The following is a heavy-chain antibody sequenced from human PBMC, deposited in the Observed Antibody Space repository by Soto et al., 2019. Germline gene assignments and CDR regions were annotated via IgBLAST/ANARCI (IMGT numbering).Heavy chain of an antibody. Sequence: PSETLSLTCTVSGGSISSYYWSWIRQPPGKGLEWIGYIYYSGSTNYNPSLKSRVTISVDTSKNQFSLKLSSVTAADTAVYYCARDQYSSGWFLSGFDYWGQGTLVTVSS. CDR3: ARDQYSSGWFLSGFDY. CDR1: GGSISSYY. J-gene: IGHJ4*02. V-gene: IGHV4-59*01. CDR2: IYYSGST. D-gene: IGHD6-19*01.